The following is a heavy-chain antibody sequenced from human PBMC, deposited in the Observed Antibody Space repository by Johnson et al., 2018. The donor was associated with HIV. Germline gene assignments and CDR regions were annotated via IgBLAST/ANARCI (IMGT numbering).Heavy chain of an antibody. CDR1: GFTFRNAW. J-gene: IGHJ3*02. Sequence: VQLVESGGGLVKPGGSLRLSCGASGFTFRNAWMSWVRQAPGKGLEWVGRIKSKTDGGTTDSAAPVKGRLTISRDDSKNLLYLQMNSLKIEDTAGYYCTPARTRLWSPSGWTGFWAFDIWGQCTVVTVSS. CDR2: IKSKTDGGTT. V-gene: IGHV3-15*01. D-gene: IGHD6-19*01. CDR3: TPARTRLWSPSGWTGFWAFDI.